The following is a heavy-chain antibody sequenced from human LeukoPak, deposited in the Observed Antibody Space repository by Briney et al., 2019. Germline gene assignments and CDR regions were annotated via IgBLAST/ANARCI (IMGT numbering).Heavy chain of an antibody. D-gene: IGHD1-14*01. CDR1: GGSISSYY. CDR2: IYTSGST. CDR3: ARLVRNHFDY. J-gene: IGHJ4*02. V-gene: IGHV4-4*09. Sequence: PSETLSLTCTVSGGSISSYYWSWIRQPPGKGLEWIGYIYTSGSTNYNPSPKSRVTISVDTSKNQFSLKLSSVTAADTAVYYCARLVRNHFDYWGQGTLVTVSS.